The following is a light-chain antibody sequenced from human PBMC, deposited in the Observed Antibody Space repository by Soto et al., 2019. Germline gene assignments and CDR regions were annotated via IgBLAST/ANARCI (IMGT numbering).Light chain of an antibody. CDR2: LNSDGSH. J-gene: IGLJ2*01. CDR1: SGHNNYA. CDR3: QTWGTGIVI. V-gene: IGLV4-69*01. Sequence: QSVLTQSPSASASLGASVKLTCTLSSGHNNYAIAWHQQQPEKGPRHLMKLNSDGSHSKGGGIPARFSGSSSGAERYLTISSLQSEDEADYYCQTWGTGIVIFGGGTKLTVL.